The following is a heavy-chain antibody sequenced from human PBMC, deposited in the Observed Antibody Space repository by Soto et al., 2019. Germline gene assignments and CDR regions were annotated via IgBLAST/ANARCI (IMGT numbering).Heavy chain of an antibody. J-gene: IGHJ4*02. CDR3: AKSPRSGFEAPWDY. Sequence: PGGSLRLSCAASGFTFGDSGMHWVRQPPGKGLEWVSGISGSGDNTYYADSVRGRFTISRDNSKNTLFLQMSSLRVEDTAVYYCAKSPRSGFEAPWDYWGQGTQVTVSS. V-gene: IGHV3-23*01. CDR1: GFTFGDSG. CDR2: ISGSGDNT. D-gene: IGHD5-12*01.